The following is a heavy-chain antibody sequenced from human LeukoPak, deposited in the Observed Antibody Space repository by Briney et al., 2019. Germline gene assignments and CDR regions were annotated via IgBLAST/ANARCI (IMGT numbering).Heavy chain of an antibody. CDR1: GFTFSSYG. CDR2: IRYDGSNK. J-gene: IGHJ4*02. Sequence: GGSLRLSCAASGFTFSSYGMHWVRQAPGKGLEWVAFIRYDGSNKYYADSVKGRFTISRDNSKNTLYLQMNSLRAEDTAVYYCAKAATRLLYYFDYWGQGTLVTVSS. V-gene: IGHV3-30*02. CDR3: AKAATRLLYYFDY. D-gene: IGHD1/OR15-1a*01.